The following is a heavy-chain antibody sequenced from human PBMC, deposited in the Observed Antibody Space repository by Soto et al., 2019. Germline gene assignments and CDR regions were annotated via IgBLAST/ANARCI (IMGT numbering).Heavy chain of an antibody. D-gene: IGHD3-22*01. CDR3: ARAGVWDVVVITGLGDAFDI. CDR2: ISSSGSTI. Sequence: TGGSLRLSCAASGFTFSDYYMSWIRQAPGKGLEWVSYISSSGSTIYYADSVKGRFTISRDNAKNSLYLQMNSLRAEDTGVYYCARAGVWDVVVITGLGDAFDIWGQGTMVTVSS. J-gene: IGHJ3*02. V-gene: IGHV3-11*01. CDR1: GFTFSDYY.